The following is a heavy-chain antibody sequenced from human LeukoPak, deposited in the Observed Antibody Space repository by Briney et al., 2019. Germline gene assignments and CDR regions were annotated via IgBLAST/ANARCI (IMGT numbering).Heavy chain of an antibody. D-gene: IGHD3-10*01. Sequence: HPGGSLRLSCAASGFTFSNYAMTWVRQAPGKGLEWVSTITGSGGSAYYADSVKGRFTISRDDSKNTLYLQMNSLRAEDTAVYYCAKGLTYYYGSGSYYFDYWGQGTLVTVSS. CDR2: ITGSGGSA. CDR3: AKGLTYYYGSGSYYFDY. CDR1: GFTFSNYA. V-gene: IGHV3-23*01. J-gene: IGHJ4*02.